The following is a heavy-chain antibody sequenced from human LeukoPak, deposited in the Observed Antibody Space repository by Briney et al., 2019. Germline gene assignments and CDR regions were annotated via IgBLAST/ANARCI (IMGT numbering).Heavy chain of an antibody. Sequence: PGGSLRLSCAASGFTFSSYAMSWVRQAPGKGLEWVSAISGSGGSTYYADSVKGRFTISRDNSKNTLYLQMNSLRAEDTAVYYCAKELGYCSSTSCSDAFDIWGQGTIVTVSS. CDR2: ISGSGGST. V-gene: IGHV3-23*01. J-gene: IGHJ3*02. CDR3: AKELGYCSSTSCSDAFDI. D-gene: IGHD2-2*01. CDR1: GFTFSSYA.